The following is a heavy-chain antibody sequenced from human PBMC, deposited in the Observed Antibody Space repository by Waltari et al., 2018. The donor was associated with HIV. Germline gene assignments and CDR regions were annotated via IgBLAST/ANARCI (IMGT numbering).Heavy chain of an antibody. CDR2: IHYSGNT. Sequence: GGSITDSSGDYHWGWIRQPPGKELEWIGNIHYSGNTFYNPSLRSRVTISAYKSKIQFSLKLMSVTAADTAVYFCMRHRCYFPPDYWGQVTLVTVSS. J-gene: IGHJ4*02. CDR1: GGSITDSSGDYH. V-gene: IGHV4-39*01. D-gene: IGHD2-15*01. CDR3: MRHRCYFPPDY.